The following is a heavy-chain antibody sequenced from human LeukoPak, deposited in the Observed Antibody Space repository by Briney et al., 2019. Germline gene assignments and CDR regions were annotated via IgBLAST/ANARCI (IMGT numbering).Heavy chain of an antibody. V-gene: IGHV4-59*08. Sequence: PSETLSLTCTVSGGSISSYYWSWIRQPPGKGLEWIGYIYYSGSTNYNPSLKSRVTMSVDTSKNQFSLKLSSVTAADTAVYYCARHQYDFWSGFNFDYWGQGTLVTVSS. J-gene: IGHJ4*02. CDR1: GGSISSYY. D-gene: IGHD3-3*01. CDR2: IYYSGST. CDR3: ARHQYDFWSGFNFDY.